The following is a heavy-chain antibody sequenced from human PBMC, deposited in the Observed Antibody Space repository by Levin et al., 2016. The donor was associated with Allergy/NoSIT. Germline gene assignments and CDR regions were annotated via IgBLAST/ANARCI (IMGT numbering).Heavy chain of an antibody. J-gene: IGHJ5*02. Sequence: WVRQAPGQGLEWMGWISAYNGNTNYAQKLQGRVTMTTDTSTNTAYMDLRSLRSDDTAVYYCARETGTTTFPFFGWFDPWGQGTLVTVSS. CDR2: ISAYNGNT. D-gene: IGHD1-7*01. V-gene: IGHV1-18*01. CDR3: ARETGTTTFPFFGWFDP.